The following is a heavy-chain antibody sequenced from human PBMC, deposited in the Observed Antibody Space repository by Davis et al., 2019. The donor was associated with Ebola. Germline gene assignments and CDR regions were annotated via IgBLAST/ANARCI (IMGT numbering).Heavy chain of an antibody. CDR3: AKPKYSSGWDFDY. Sequence: GGSLRLSCVASGFNFSLYGMHWVRQAPGKGLEWVSAISGSGGSTYYADSVKGRFTISRDNSKNTLYLQMNSLRAEDTAVYYCAKPKYSSGWDFDYWGQGTLVTVSS. CDR2: ISGSGGST. D-gene: IGHD6-19*01. V-gene: IGHV3-23*01. J-gene: IGHJ4*02. CDR1: GFNFSLYG.